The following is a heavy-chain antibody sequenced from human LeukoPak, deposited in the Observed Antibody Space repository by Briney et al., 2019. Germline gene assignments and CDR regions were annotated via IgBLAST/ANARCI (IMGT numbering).Heavy chain of an antibody. Sequence: KASETLSLTCTVSGGSISSSSYYWGWIRQPPGKGLEWIGSIYYSGSTYYNPSLKSRVTISVDTSKNQFSLKLSSVTAADTAVYYCARDKSSSWYTGFDYWGQGTLVTVSS. V-gene: IGHV4-39*07. CDR3: ARDKSSSWYTGFDY. CDR1: GGSISSSSYY. J-gene: IGHJ4*02. D-gene: IGHD6-13*01. CDR2: IYYSGST.